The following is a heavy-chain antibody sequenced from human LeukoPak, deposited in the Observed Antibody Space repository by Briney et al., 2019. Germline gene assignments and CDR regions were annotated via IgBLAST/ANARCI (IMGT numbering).Heavy chain of an antibody. Sequence: RGESLKISCKGSGYSFTSYWIGWVRQMPGKGLEWMGIIYPGDSDTRYSPSFQGQVTISADKSISTAYLQWSSLKASDTAMYYCARNRVAVAGTGFPDYYYYYYMDVWGKGTTVTISS. J-gene: IGHJ6*03. CDR1: GYSFTSYW. CDR2: IYPGDSDT. CDR3: ARNRVAVAGTGFPDYYYYYYMDV. D-gene: IGHD6-19*01. V-gene: IGHV5-51*01.